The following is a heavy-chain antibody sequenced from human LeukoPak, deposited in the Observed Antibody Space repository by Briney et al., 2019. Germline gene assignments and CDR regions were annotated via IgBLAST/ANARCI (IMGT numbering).Heavy chain of an antibody. D-gene: IGHD3-22*01. CDR2: IYYSGST. V-gene: IGHV4-59*01. CDR3: ARDLISMSVYDSSMILDY. J-gene: IGHJ4*02. CDR1: GGSISSYY. Sequence: PSETLSLTCTVSGGSISSYYWSWIRQPPGKGLEWIGYIYYSGSTNYNPSLKSRVTISVDTSKNQFSLKLSSVTAADTAVYYCARDLISMSVYDSSMILDYWGQGTLVTVSS.